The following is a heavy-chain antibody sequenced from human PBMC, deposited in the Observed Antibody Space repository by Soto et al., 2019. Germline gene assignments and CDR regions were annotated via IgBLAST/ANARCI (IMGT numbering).Heavy chain of an antibody. D-gene: IGHD5-18*01. CDR3: ARRAPPYRYGYNYAFDI. CDR2: IYYSGST. Sequence: SETLSLTCTVSGGSISSSSYYWGWIRQPPGKGLEWIGSIYYSGSTYYNPSLKSRVTISVDTSKNQFSLKLSSVTAADTAVYYCARRAPPYRYGYNYAFDIRGQGTTVTVSS. CDR1: GGSISSSSYY. V-gene: IGHV4-39*01. J-gene: IGHJ3*02.